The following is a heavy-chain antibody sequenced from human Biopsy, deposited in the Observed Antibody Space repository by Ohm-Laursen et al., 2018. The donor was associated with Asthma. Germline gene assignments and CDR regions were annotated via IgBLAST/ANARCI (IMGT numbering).Heavy chain of an antibody. J-gene: IGHJ4*02. Sequence: SLRLSCSAAGFTFDDYAMHWVRQAPGKGLEWVSGISWNSGSIGYADSVKGRFTISRDNAKNSLYLQMNSLRAEDTALYYCAKGEWELLEANFDYWGQGTLVTVSS. CDR3: AKGEWELLEANFDY. D-gene: IGHD1-26*01. V-gene: IGHV3-9*01. CDR2: ISWNSGSI. CDR1: GFTFDDYA.